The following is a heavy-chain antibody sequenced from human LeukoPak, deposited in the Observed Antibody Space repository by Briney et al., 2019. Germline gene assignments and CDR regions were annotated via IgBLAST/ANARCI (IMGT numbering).Heavy chain of an antibody. D-gene: IGHD1-26*01. Sequence: GGSLRLSCAASGFTFSSYNMNWVRQAPGKGLEGVSSITSGSSYRFYADSVKGRFTISRDNAKNSLYLQMNSLRAEDTAVYYCARDPYSGSYGNYYYYFMDVWGKGTTVTISS. J-gene: IGHJ6*03. V-gene: IGHV3-21*01. CDR2: ITSGSSYR. CDR3: ARDPYSGSYGNYYYYFMDV. CDR1: GFTFSSYN.